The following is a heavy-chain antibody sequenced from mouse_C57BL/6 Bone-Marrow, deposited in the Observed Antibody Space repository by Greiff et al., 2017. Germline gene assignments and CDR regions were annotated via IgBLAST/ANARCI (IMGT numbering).Heavy chain of an antibody. J-gene: IGHJ3*01. CDR2: ISGGGSYT. CDR1: GFTFSSYA. CDR3: ARDSTVVARGFAY. Sequence: EVKVEASGGGLVKPGGSLKLSCAASGFTFSSYAMSWVRQTPEKRLEWVATISGGGSYTYSPDNVKGRFTISRDNAKNNLYLQMSHLKSEDTAMYYCARDSTVVARGFAYWGQGTLVTVSA. D-gene: IGHD1-1*01. V-gene: IGHV5-4*01.